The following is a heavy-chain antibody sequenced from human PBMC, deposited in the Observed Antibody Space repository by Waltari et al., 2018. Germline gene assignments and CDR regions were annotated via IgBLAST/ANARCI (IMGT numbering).Heavy chain of an antibody. Sequence: QITLKASGPTLVKPTQTLTLTCTCSGFSLSTSGVGVGWIRQPPGKALEWLALIYWDDDKRYSPSLKSRLTITKDTSKNQVVLTMTNMDPVDTATYYCAHSRISPITGHYSGMDVWGQGTTVTVSS. J-gene: IGHJ6*02. CDR1: GFSLSTSGVG. CDR3: AHSRISPITGHYSGMDV. D-gene: IGHD2-15*01. V-gene: IGHV2-5*02. CDR2: IYWDDDK.